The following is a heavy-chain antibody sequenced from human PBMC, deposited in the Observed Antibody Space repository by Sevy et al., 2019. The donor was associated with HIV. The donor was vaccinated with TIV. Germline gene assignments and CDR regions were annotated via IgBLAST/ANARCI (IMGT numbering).Heavy chain of an antibody. V-gene: IGHV3-23*01. J-gene: IGHJ6*02. Sequence: GGSLRLSCAASGFTFSNYAINWVRQAPGKGLEWVSRISGSGDSTFYADSVKGRFTISRDNSKNTVHLQMNSLRVEDXXXXXXXXXXXPXXXXXFXXYAYGMDVWGQGTTVTVSS. CDR2: ISGSGDST. CDR1: GFTFSNYA. CDR3: XXXXXPXXXXXFXXYAYGMDV.